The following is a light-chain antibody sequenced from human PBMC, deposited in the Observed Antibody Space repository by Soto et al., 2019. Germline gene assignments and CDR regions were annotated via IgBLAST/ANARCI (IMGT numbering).Light chain of an antibody. V-gene: IGLV1-40*01. J-gene: IGLJ1*01. CDR3: QSYDSTLSDRYV. CDR1: SSNIGAGYD. CDR2: GNI. Sequence: QSVLTQPPSVSGAPGQRVTISCTGSSSNIGAGYDVHWYQQRPGTAPKLLTFGNINRPSGVPDRFSGSKSGTSASLTITGLQAEDEGDYYCQSYDSTLSDRYVFGTGTKVTVL.